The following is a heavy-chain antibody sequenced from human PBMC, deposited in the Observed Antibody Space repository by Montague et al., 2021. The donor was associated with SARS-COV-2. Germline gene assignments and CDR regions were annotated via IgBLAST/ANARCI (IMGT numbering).Heavy chain of an antibody. V-gene: IGHV6-1*01. CDR2: T. Sequence: TDYAVSVKSRITISPDTSKNQFSLHLTSVTPEDTAVYYWARGWNYDFDIWRQGTMVTVSS. J-gene: IGHJ3*02. D-gene: IGHD1-7*01. CDR3: ARGWNYDFDI.